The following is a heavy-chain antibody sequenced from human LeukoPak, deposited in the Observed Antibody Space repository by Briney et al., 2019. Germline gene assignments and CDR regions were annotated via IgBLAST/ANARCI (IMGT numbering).Heavy chain of an antibody. Sequence: SETLSLTCTVSTVSISSGSHYWNWIRQPAGKGLEWIGRIYAGGRSNYNPSLRSRVTISVDTSKNQFSLRLSSVTATDTGVYYCASEHSGWLGLGYWGQGTLASVSS. D-gene: IGHD6-19*01. J-gene: IGHJ4*02. CDR3: ASEHSGWLGLGY. CDR1: TVSISSGSHY. CDR2: IYAGGRS. V-gene: IGHV4-61*02.